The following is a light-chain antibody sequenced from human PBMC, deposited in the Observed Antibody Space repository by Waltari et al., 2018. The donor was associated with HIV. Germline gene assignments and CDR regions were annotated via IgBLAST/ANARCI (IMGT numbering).Light chain of an antibody. CDR3: QVWDNTGDHPWL. CDR2: NDS. Sequence: SYVMTQPPSVSVAPGEAARITWGGNHIGSKSVHWSQQKPGQAPVLVVCNDSDRPSGSPERFSGSTSGNTASMTSTRVEAGDEADYYCQVWDNTGDHPWLFGGGTKLTVL. J-gene: IGLJ3*02. V-gene: IGLV3-21*02. CDR1: HIGSKS.